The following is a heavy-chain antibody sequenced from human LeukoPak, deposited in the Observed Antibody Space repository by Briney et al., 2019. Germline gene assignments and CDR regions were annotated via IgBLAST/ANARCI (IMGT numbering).Heavy chain of an antibody. V-gene: IGHV1-69*05. Sequence: ASVKVSCKASGGTFSSYAISWVRQAPGQGLEWMGGIIPIFGTANYAQKLQGRVTMTTDTSTSTAYMELRSLRSDDTAVYYCAREGYCSGGSCYSWSWFDPWGQGTLVTVSS. CDR2: IIPIFGTA. CDR1: GGTFSSYA. CDR3: AREGYCSGGSCYSWSWFDP. D-gene: IGHD2-15*01. J-gene: IGHJ5*02.